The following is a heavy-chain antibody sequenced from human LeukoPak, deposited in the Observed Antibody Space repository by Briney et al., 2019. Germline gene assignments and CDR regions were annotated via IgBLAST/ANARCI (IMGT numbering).Heavy chain of an antibody. D-gene: IGHD6-13*01. J-gene: IGHJ3*02. V-gene: IGHV3-48*04. CDR2: ISSTSNTI. Sequence: GGSLRLSCVASGFTFSSYTMNWVRQAPGKGLEWVSYISSTSNTIKYADSVKGRFTISRDNAKKSLYLQMNSLRAEDTAVYYCARELGIAAAALDAFDIWGQGTMVTVSS. CDR1: GFTFSSYT. CDR3: ARELGIAAAALDAFDI.